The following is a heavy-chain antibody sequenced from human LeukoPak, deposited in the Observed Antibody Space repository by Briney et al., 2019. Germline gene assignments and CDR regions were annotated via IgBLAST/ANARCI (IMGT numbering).Heavy chain of an antibody. Sequence: SGGSLRLSCAASGFTFSTYAMHWVRQAPGKGLEWVSLISSGGTDEYYADSVKGRFTISRDNSKNTLYLQLNSLRAEDTAVYYCARDSTYYYDSGSSGPHYFDNWGQGTLVTVSS. J-gene: IGHJ4*02. CDR1: GFTFSTYA. CDR3: ARDSTYYYDSGSSGPHYFDN. D-gene: IGHD3-10*01. CDR2: ISSGGTDE. V-gene: IGHV3-30*01.